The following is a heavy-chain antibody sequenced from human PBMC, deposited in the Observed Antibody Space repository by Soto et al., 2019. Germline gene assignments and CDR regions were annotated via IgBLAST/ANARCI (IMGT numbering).Heavy chain of an antibody. Sequence: PSETLSLTCTVSGGSISSDDYYWSWIRQPPGKDLEWIGYIDYSGSTYYKPSLKSRVTISVDTSKNQFSLKLRSVTPADTAVYYCAALDGALDYWGPGTLVTVSS. V-gene: IGHV4-30-4*02. J-gene: IGHJ4*02. D-gene: IGHD3-10*01. CDR1: GGSISSDDYY. CDR3: AALDGALDY. CDR2: IDYSGST.